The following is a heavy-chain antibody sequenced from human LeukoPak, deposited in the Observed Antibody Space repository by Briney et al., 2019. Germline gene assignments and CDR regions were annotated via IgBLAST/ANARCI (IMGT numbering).Heavy chain of an antibody. CDR1: GGSISTSRYY. Sequence: PSETLSLTCTVSGGSISTSRYYWGWIRQPPGKGLEWIGIIYYSGSTYYNPSLKRRVTISVDTSKNQFSLKLSSVTAADTAVYYCAREGTTMVRGVIGRGPLDYWGQGTLVTVSS. V-gene: IGHV4-39*07. J-gene: IGHJ4*02. D-gene: IGHD3-10*01. CDR3: AREGTTMVRGVIGRGPLDY. CDR2: IYYSGST.